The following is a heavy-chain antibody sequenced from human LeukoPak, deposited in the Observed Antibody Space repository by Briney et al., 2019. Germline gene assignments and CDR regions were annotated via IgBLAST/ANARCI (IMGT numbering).Heavy chain of an antibody. J-gene: IGHJ4*02. V-gene: IGHV1-24*01. CDR3: ATVTHGSYGSYDY. CDR1: GYTLTELS. Sequence: ASVKVSCTVFGYTLTELSMHWGRQGPGQGLEWMGGFDPEDGETIYAQKFQGRVTMTEDTSTDTAYMELSSLRSEDTAVYYCATVTHGSYGSYDYWGQGTLVTVSS. D-gene: IGHD1-26*01. CDR2: FDPEDGET.